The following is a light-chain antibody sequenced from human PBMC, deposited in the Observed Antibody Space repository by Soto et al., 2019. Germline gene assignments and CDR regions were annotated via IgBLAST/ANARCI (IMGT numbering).Light chain of an antibody. J-gene: IGKJ5*01. CDR1: QSVSSN. CDR2: GAS. V-gene: IGKV3-20*01. Sequence: EIVMTQSPATLSVSPGERATLSCRASQSVSSNLAWYQQKPGQAPRLLIYGASSRATGIPDRFSGSGSGTDFTLTISRLEPEDFAVYYCQQYGSSPITFGLGTRLEIK. CDR3: QQYGSSPIT.